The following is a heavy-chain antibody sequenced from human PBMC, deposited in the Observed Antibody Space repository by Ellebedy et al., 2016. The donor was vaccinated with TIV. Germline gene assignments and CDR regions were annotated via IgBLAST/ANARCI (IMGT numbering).Heavy chain of an antibody. D-gene: IGHD1-1*01. CDR2: MNPNSGNT. Sequence: ASVKVSCXASGYTFTSYDINWVRQATGQGLEWMGWMNPNSGNTGYAQKFQGRVTMTRNTSISTAYMELSSLRSEDTAVYYCARAPFYRTNDLDYWGQGTLVTVSS. J-gene: IGHJ4*02. CDR1: GYTFTSYD. V-gene: IGHV1-8*01. CDR3: ARAPFYRTNDLDY.